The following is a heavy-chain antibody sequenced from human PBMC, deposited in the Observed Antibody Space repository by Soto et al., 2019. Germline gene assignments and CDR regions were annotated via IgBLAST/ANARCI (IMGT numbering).Heavy chain of an antibody. Sequence: GSLRLSCAASGLTLSSYAVSWVRQAPGKGLQWVSVISGSGGTTFYADSAKGRFTISRDNSKNTLYLQMNSLRAEDTALYYCAKGRSDDSSGYYYTLDYWGQGALVTVSS. D-gene: IGHD3-22*01. CDR3: AKGRSDDSSGYYYTLDY. V-gene: IGHV3-23*01. CDR2: ISGSGGTT. J-gene: IGHJ4*02. CDR1: GLTLSSYA.